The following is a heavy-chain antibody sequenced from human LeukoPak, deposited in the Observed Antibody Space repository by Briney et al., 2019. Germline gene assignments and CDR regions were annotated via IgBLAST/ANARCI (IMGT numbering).Heavy chain of an antibody. CDR3: ARVAVVPAAILGYYYYYMDV. V-gene: IGHV3-23*01. Sequence: GGSLRLSCAASGFTFSSYGMSWVRQAPGKGLEWVSAISGSGGSTYYADSVKGRFTISRDNSKNTLYLQMNSLRAEDTAVYYCARVAVVPAAILGYYYYYMDVWGKGTTVTVSS. D-gene: IGHD2-2*01. CDR1: GFTFSSYG. J-gene: IGHJ6*03. CDR2: ISGSGGST.